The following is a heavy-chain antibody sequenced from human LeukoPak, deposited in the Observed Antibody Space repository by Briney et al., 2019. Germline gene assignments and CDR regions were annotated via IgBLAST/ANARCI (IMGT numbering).Heavy chain of an antibody. CDR2: INPSGGRT. D-gene: IGHD3-22*01. Sequence: ASVKVSCKASGYTFTSYYMHWVGQAPGQGLEWMGIINPSGGRTSYAQKFEGTVTMTRNTSTSTVYMELSSLRSDDTAVYYCAKDIGDYYDSSGHIYYYYGMDVWGQGTTVTVSS. V-gene: IGHV1-46*01. J-gene: IGHJ6*02. CDR3: AKDIGDYYDSSGHIYYYYGMDV. CDR1: GYTFTSYY.